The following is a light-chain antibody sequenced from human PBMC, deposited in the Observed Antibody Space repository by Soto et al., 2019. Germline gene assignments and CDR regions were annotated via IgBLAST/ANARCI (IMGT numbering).Light chain of an antibody. V-gene: IGKV3-11*01. J-gene: IGKJ1*01. CDR3: QLRSNWPPTWT. Sequence: EIVLTQSPATLSLSPGERATLSCRASQSVSSYLAWYQQKPGQAPRLLIYDASSRATGIPARFSGSGSGTDFTLTISSLEPEDFAVYYCQLRSNWPPTWTFGQGTKAEI. CDR2: DAS. CDR1: QSVSSY.